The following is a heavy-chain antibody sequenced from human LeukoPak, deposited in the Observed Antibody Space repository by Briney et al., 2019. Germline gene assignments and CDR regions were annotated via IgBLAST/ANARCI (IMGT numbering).Heavy chain of an antibody. Sequence: GGSLRLSCAASGFTFSSYAMHWVRQAPGKGLEWVAVMSYDGSNKYYADSVKGRFTISRDNSKNTLYLQMNSLRAEDTAVYYCARDLLVVVTAHRLGYWGQGTLVTVSS. V-gene: IGHV3-30-3*01. CDR1: GFTFSSYA. D-gene: IGHD2-21*02. J-gene: IGHJ4*02. CDR3: ARDLLVVVTAHRLGY. CDR2: MSYDGSNK.